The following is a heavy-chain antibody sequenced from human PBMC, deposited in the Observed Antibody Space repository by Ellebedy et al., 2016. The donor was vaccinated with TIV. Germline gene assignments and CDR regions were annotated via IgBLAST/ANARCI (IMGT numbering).Heavy chain of an antibody. Sequence: SLKISCAASGFTFDAYAMHWVRQAPGKGLEWVSGISWNSGNMYYADSVKGRFTISRDNAKNSLYLQMNSLRAEDTAVYYCARGGGSRLSHSFDIWGQGTMVTVSS. J-gene: IGHJ3*02. V-gene: IGHV3-9*01. CDR3: ARGGGSRLSHSFDI. CDR2: ISWNSGNM. D-gene: IGHD3-10*01. CDR1: GFTFDAYA.